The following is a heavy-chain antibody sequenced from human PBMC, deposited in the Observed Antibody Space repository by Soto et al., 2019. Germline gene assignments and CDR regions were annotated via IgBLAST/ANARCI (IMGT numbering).Heavy chain of an antibody. Sequence: EVQLLESGGGFVQPGGSLRLSCAASGFTFSSYAMSWVRQAPGKGLEWVSAISGSGGSTYYADSVKGRLTISRDNSKNTLYLQMNSLRAEDTAVYYCAKAPNGGTVTTGFDPWGQGTLVTVSS. D-gene: IGHD4-17*01. V-gene: IGHV3-23*01. CDR2: ISGSGGST. J-gene: IGHJ5*02. CDR1: GFTFSSYA. CDR3: AKAPNGGTVTTGFDP.